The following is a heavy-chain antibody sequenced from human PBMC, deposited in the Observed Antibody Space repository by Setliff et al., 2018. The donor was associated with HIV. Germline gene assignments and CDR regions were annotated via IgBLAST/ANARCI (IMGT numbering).Heavy chain of an antibody. D-gene: IGHD3-10*01. CDR3: AREGRWLEHPYGFAV. J-gene: IGHJ1*01. CDR2: VYHSGGT. V-gene: IGHV4-39*02. Sequence: PSETLSLTCTVSGGSISSFSYYWAWIRQSPGKGLEWIGNVYHSGGTDYNPSLRSRVTISVDTSTNQFSLNLASVTAADTAVYYCAREGRWLEHPYGFAVWGQGRLVTVSS. CDR1: GGSISSFSYY.